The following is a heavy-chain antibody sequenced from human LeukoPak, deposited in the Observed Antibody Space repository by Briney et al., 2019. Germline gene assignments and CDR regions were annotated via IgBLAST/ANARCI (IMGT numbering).Heavy chain of an antibody. V-gene: IGHV4-34*01. CDR1: GGSFSGYY. D-gene: IGHD5-18*01. J-gene: IGHJ4*02. CDR3: ARYSYGYGDY. CDR2: INHSGST. Sequence: SETLSLTCAVYGGSFSGYYWSWIRQPPGKGLEWIGEINHSGSTNYNPSLKGRVTISVDTSKNQFSLKLSSVTAADTAVYYCARYSYGYGDYWGQGTLVTVSS.